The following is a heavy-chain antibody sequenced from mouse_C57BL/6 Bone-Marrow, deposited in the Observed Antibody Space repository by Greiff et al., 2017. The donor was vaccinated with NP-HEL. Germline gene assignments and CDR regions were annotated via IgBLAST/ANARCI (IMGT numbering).Heavy chain of an antibody. CDR2: ISDGGSYT. D-gene: IGHD1-1*01. Sequence: DVHLVESGGGLVKPGGSLKLSCAASGFTFSSYAMSWVRQTPEKRLEWVATISDGGSYTYYPDNVKGRFTISRDNAKNNLYLQMSHLKSEDTAMYYCARDHGYGSRYYAMDYWGQGTSVTVSS. V-gene: IGHV5-4*01. CDR1: GFTFSSYA. CDR3: ARDHGYGSRYYAMDY. J-gene: IGHJ4*01.